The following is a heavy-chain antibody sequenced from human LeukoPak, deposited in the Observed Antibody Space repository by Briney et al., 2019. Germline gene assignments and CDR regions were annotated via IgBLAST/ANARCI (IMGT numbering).Heavy chain of an antibody. Sequence: SETLSLICTVSGGPICSYYCSWIRQPAGKGLELNGRFFTGGSTDYNPPLNTRVTLSADTHKHQYSLQLGYLTAADTAVYHCARVYSGYDLPGSLANYYFDYWGQGTRATVSS. CDR2: FFTGGST. V-gene: IGHV4-4*07. CDR1: GGPICSYY. J-gene: IGHJ4*02. D-gene: IGHD5-12*01. CDR3: ARVYSGYDLPGSLANYYFDY.